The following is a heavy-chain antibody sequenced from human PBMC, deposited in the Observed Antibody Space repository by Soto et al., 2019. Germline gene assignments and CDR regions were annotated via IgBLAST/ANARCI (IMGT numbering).Heavy chain of an antibody. Sequence: EVQLVESGGGLVHPGGSLRLSCAASGFTFSHYWMSWVRQAPGKGLEWVANIKEDGSEIYYVDSVMGRFTISADNAKHSLYLQMNSLRVEDTAVYYCARDAVWGQGTLVTVSS. D-gene: IGHD6-19*01. J-gene: IGHJ4*02. CDR1: GFTFSHYW. CDR3: ARDAV. CDR2: IKEDGSEI. V-gene: IGHV3-7*01.